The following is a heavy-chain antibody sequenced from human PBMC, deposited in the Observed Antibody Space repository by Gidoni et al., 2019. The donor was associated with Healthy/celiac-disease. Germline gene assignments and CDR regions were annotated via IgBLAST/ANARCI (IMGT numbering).Heavy chain of an antibody. V-gene: IGHV1-2*02. Sequence: QVQLVQPGAAVTKPGASVKVSCKASGYTFTGYYMHWVRQAPGQGLEWMGWINPNSGGTNDAQKFQGRVTMTRDTSISTAYMELSRLRSDDTAVYYCARDIPEYSSGWPFDYWGQGTLVTVSS. CDR3: ARDIPEYSSGWPFDY. CDR1: GYTFTGYY. J-gene: IGHJ4*02. CDR2: INPNSGGT. D-gene: IGHD6-19*01.